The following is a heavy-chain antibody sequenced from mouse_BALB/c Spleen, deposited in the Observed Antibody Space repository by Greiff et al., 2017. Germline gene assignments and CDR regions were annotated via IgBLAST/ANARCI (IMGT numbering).Heavy chain of an antibody. J-gene: IGHJ1*01. CDR2: IHYSGST. V-gene: IGHV3-1*02. CDR3: ARPPYYGSSYNWYFDV. CDR1: GYSITSGYS. D-gene: IGHD1-1*01. Sequence: EVKLVESGPDLVKPSQSLSLTCTVTGYSITSGYSWPWIRQFPGNKLEWMGYIHYSGSTNYNPSLKSRISITRDTSKNQFFLQLNSVTTEDTATYYCARPPYYGSSYNWYFDVWGAGTTVTVSS.